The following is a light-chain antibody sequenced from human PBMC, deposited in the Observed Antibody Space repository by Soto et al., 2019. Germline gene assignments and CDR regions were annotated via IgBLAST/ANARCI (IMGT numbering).Light chain of an antibody. CDR3: QKYNSAPTWT. J-gene: IGKJ1*01. CDR2: AAS. CDR1: QGTSNY. V-gene: IGKV1-27*01. Sequence: DIPMTQSPSSQSASVGDRVTITSRASQGTSNYLAWYQQKPGKVPKLLIYAASTLQSGVPSRFRGSGSGTYFTLTINSLQREDVATYYCQKYNSAPTWTFGQGTKVEIK.